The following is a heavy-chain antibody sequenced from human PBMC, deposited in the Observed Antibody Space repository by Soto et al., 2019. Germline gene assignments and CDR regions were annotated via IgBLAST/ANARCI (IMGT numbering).Heavy chain of an antibody. J-gene: IGHJ4*02. CDR3: ARGGYSYGVFAY. CDR2: MNPNSGNT. CDR1: GYTFTSYD. V-gene: IGHV1-8*01. D-gene: IGHD5-18*01. Sequence: ASVKVSCKASGYTFTSYDINWMRQATGQGLEWMGWMNPNSGNTGYAQKFQGRVTMTRNTSISTAYMELSSLRSEDTAVYYCARGGYSYGVFAYWGQGTLVPVSS.